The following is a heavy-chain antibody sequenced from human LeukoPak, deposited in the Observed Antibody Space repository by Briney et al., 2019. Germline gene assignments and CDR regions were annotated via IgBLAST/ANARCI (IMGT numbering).Heavy chain of an antibody. J-gene: IGHJ4*02. Sequence: ASVKVSCKASGYTFIDFHIHWVRQAPGQGLELMGWMNPKSGATDHSQSFQGRVTMTRDTPTSTAYMELRSLRSDDTAVYYCARVGGYSGYAPAHWGQGTLVTVSS. CDR1: GYTFIDFH. CDR2: MNPKSGAT. D-gene: IGHD5-12*01. V-gene: IGHV1-2*02. CDR3: ARVGGYSGYAPAH.